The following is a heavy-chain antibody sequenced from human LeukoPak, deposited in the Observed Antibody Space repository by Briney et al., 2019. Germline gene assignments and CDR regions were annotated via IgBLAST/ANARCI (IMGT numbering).Heavy chain of an antibody. D-gene: IGHD3-9*01. V-gene: IGHV3-7*03. CDR1: GFTFSSYW. J-gene: IGHJ4*02. CDR3: AKDSYDILTGAIDY. CDR2: IKQDGSEK. Sequence: PGGSLRLSCAASGFTFSSYWMSWVRQAPGKGLEWVANIKQDGSEKYYVDSVKGRFTISRDNAKNSLYLQMNSLRAEDTAVYYCAKDSYDILTGAIDYWDQGALVTVSS.